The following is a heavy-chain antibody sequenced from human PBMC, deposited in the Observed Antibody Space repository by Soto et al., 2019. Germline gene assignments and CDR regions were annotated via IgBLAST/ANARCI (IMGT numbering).Heavy chain of an antibody. J-gene: IGHJ6*02. Sequence: QVQLVQSGAEVKKPGASVKVSCKASGYTFTNYAIHWVRQAPGQRLEWMGWINVGNGNTKSSQKLQGRVTITMDTSASTAYMELSSLRSEDTAVYYCARDAPYLGSGMYGDGMDGWGQGTTVNVSS. CDR1: GYTFTNYA. D-gene: IGHD3-10*02. V-gene: IGHV1-3*01. CDR2: INVGNGNT. CDR3: ARDAPYLGSGMYGDGMDG.